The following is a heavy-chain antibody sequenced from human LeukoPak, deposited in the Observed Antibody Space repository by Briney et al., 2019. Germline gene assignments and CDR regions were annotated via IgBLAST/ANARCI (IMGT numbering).Heavy chain of an antibody. CDR2: ISSSSSYI. V-gene: IGHV3-21*01. D-gene: IGHD6-6*01. Sequence: PGGSLRLSCAASGFTFSSYGMSWVRQAPGKGLEWVSSISSSSSYIYYADSVKGRFTISRDNAKNSLYLQMNSLRAEDTAVYYCARVDSSSSAEDDYWGQGTLVTVSS. CDR3: ARVDSSSSAEDDY. CDR1: GFTFSSYG. J-gene: IGHJ4*02.